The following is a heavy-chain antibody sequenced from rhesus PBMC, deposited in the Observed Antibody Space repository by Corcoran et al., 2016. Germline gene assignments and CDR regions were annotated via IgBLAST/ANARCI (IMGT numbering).Heavy chain of an antibody. J-gene: IGHJ4*01. Sequence: QVQLQESGPGLVKPSETLSLTCRVPGGSISGGYSWGWIRQPPGKGLEWIGNIYVNSASTYYNPSLKSRVTISKDTSKNQFSLKLSSVTAADTAVYYCARHDYGSSYFDYWGQGVLVTVSS. CDR3: ARHDYGSSYFDY. CDR2: IYVNSAST. V-gene: IGHV4S7*01. CDR1: GGSISGGYS. D-gene: IGHD4-29*01.